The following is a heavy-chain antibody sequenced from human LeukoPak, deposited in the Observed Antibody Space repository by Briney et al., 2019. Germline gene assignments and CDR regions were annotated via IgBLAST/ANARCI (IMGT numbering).Heavy chain of an antibody. J-gene: IGHJ3*02. Sequence: GGSLRLSCAASGFTFSDYYMSWIRQAPGKGLEWISYISSSSSYTDYADSVKGRFTISRDNAKKSLYLQMNSLRAEDTAVYYCARSDSVRGAFDIWGQGTMVTVSS. CDR3: ARSDSVRGAFDI. CDR2: ISSSSSYT. CDR1: GFTFSDYY. D-gene: IGHD3-10*01. V-gene: IGHV3-11*03.